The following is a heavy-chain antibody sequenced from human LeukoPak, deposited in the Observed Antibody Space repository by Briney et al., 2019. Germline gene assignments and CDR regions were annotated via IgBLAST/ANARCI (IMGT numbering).Heavy chain of an antibody. J-gene: IGHJ3*02. Sequence: ASVKVSCKASGYTFTSYGISWVRQAPGQGLEWMGWISAYNGNTNYAQKLQGRVTMTTDTSTSTAYMELRSLRSDDTAVYYCARIRRDGYNYDAFDIWGQGTMVTVSS. V-gene: IGHV1-18*01. CDR3: ARIRRDGYNYDAFDI. CDR1: GYTFTSYG. D-gene: IGHD5-24*01. CDR2: ISAYNGNT.